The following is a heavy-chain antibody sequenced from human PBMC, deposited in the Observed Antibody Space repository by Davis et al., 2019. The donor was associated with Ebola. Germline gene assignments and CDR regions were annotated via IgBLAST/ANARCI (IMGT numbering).Heavy chain of an antibody. CDR3: ARDRPAAPFDP. CDR1: GYTFTSYY. Sequence: ASVKVSCKASGYTFTSYYMHWVRQAPGQGLEWMGIINPSGGSTSYAQKLQGRVTMTTDTSTSTAYMELRSLRSDDTAVYYCARDRPAAPFDPWGQGTLVTVSS. V-gene: IGHV1-46*01. CDR2: INPSGGST. J-gene: IGHJ5*02. D-gene: IGHD2-2*01.